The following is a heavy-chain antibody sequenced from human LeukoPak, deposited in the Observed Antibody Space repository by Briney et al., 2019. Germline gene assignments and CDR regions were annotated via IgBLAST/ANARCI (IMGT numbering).Heavy chain of an antibody. V-gene: IGHV7-4-1*02. CDR2: INTNTGNP. D-gene: IGHD6-19*01. J-gene: IGHJ4*02. Sequence: ASVKVSCKASGYTFTSYAMNWVRQAPGQGLECMGWINTNTGNPTYAQGFTGRFVFSLDTSVSTAYLQISSLKAEDTAVYYCARTHPIAVAGIPFDYWGQGTLVTVSS. CDR3: ARTHPIAVAGIPFDY. CDR1: GYTFTSYA.